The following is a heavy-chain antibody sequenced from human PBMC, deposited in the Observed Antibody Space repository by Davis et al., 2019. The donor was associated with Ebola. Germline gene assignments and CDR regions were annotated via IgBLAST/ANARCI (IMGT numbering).Heavy chain of an antibody. J-gene: IGHJ4*02. Sequence: KVSCKGSGYSFTSYWIGWVRQMPGKGLEWMGIIYVGDSDTRYSPSFEGQVTISVDRSVNTASLQWTSLKASDTAMYYCARSEALYGYFDYWGQGTLVTVSS. CDR2: IYVGDSDT. CDR1: GYSFTSYW. D-gene: IGHD2-2*03. CDR3: ARSEALYGYFDY. V-gene: IGHV5-51*01.